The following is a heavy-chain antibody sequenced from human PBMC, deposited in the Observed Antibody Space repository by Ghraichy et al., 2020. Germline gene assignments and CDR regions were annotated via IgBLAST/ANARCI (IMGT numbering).Heavy chain of an antibody. D-gene: IGHD2-2*01. Sequence: LNISCAASGFTFSSYTMSWVRQAPGKGLEWVSAISASGSSTYYADSVTGRFTISRDNSKNTLYLQMISLRAEDAAVYYCAKLGDCSTTDCYRDRWFDPWGQGTLVTVSS. CDR2: ISASGSST. CDR3: AKLGDCSTTDCYRDRWFDP. V-gene: IGHV3-23*01. CDR1: GFTFSSYT. J-gene: IGHJ5*02.